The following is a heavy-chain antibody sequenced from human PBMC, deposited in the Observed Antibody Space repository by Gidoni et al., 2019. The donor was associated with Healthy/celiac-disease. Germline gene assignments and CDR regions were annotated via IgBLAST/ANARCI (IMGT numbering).Heavy chain of an antibody. CDR1: GFTFSSYA. CDR2: MSCSGRST. D-gene: IGHD1-26*01. J-gene: IGHJ1*01. Sequence: EVQLLESGGGLVQPGGYLRLSCSASGFTFSSYAISWVRQAPGNGLVFVSDMSCSGRSTYYEYSVKCRFTISRDNSKNTLYLQMNSLRAEDTAVYYCAKPATRGLLEYQHWGQGTLVTVSS. CDR3: AKPATRGLLEYQH. V-gene: IGHV3-23*01.